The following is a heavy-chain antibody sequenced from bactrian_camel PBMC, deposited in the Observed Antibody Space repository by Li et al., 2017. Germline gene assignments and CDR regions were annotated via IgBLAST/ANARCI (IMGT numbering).Heavy chain of an antibody. J-gene: IGHJ6*01. Sequence: VQLVESGGGLVQPGGSLTLSCAASGFAFSSSDMHWVRQARGKGLEWVAAVNSGGGETYYADSVKGRFTISRDNAKDTVYLQMDSLKSEDTALYYCATSMVADFGYWGQGTQVTVS. CDR3: ATSMVADFGY. D-gene: IGHD2*01. CDR2: VNSGGGET. V-gene: IGHV3S40*01. CDR1: GFAFSSSD.